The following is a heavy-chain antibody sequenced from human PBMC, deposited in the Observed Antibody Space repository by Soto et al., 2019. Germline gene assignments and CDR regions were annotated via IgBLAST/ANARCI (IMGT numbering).Heavy chain of an antibody. V-gene: IGHV4-4*07. CDR3: AKDRRGGDWIDAFDI. CDR1: GGSISSYG. CDR2: IYTSGST. J-gene: IGHJ3*02. D-gene: IGHD2-21*02. Sequence: SETLSLRWTVAGGSISSYGGSWIRQPAGKGLEWIGRIYTSGSTNYNPSLKSRVTMSVDTSKNQFSLKLSSVTAADTAVYYCAKDRRGGDWIDAFDIWGQGTMVTVSS.